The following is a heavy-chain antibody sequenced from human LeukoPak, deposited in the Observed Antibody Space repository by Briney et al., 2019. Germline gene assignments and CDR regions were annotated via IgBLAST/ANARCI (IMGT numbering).Heavy chain of an antibody. CDR3: ARDRYYYDSSGDAFDI. CDR2: VYTSGST. V-gene: IGHV4-4*07. Sequence: SETLSLTCTVSGVSITSYYWSWIRQPAGKGLEWIGRVYTSGSTNYNPSLKSRVTMSVDTSKNQFSLKLSSVTAADTAVYYCARDRYYYDSSGDAFDIWGQGTMVTVSS. J-gene: IGHJ3*02. D-gene: IGHD3-22*01. CDR1: GVSITSYY.